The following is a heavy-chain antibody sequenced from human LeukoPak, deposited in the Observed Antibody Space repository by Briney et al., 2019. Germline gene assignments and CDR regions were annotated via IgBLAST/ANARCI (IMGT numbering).Heavy chain of an antibody. J-gene: IGHJ5*02. Sequence: ASVKVSCKASGYTFTSYDINWVRQAPGQGLEWMGWMNPNSGNTAYAQKFQGRVTMTRNTSISTAYMELSSLRSEDTAVYYCARGSPRWFDPWGQGTLVTVSS. V-gene: IGHV1-8*01. CDR2: MNPNSGNT. CDR3: ARGSPRWFDP. CDR1: GYTFTSYD.